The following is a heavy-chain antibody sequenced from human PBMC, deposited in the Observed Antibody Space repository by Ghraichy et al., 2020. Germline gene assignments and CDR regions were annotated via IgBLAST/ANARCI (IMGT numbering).Heavy chain of an antibody. Sequence: ESLNISCTVSGGSISSYYWSWIRQPPGKGLEWIGYIYYSGSTNYNPSLKSRVTISVDTSKNQFSLKLSSVTAADTAVYYCARHTVPDAFDIWGQGTMVTVSS. V-gene: IGHV4-59*01. CDR1: GGSISSYY. J-gene: IGHJ3*02. CDR3: ARHTVPDAFDI. CDR2: IYYSGST. D-gene: IGHD2-2*01.